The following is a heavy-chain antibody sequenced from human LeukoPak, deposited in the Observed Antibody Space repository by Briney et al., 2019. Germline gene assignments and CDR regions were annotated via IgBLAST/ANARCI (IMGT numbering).Heavy chain of an antibody. J-gene: IGHJ6*02. CDR1: GFTFSSYA. V-gene: IGHV3-30*01. D-gene: IGHD2-2*01. Sequence: PGGSLRLSCAASGFTFSSYAMHWVRQAPGKGLEWVAVISYDGSNKYYADSVKGRFTISRGNSKNTLYLQMNSLRAEDTAVYYCARGEGCSSTSCDPMDVWGQGTTVTVSS. CDR3: ARGEGCSSTSCDPMDV. CDR2: ISYDGSNK.